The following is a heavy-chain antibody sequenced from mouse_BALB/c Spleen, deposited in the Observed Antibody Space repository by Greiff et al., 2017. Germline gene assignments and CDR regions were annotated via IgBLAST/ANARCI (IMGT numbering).Heavy chain of an antibody. D-gene: IGHD2-4*01. CDR2: IWAGGST. J-gene: IGHJ3*01. CDR3: ARGGYDYAFAY. CDR1: GFSLTSYG. V-gene: IGHV2-9*02. Sequence: QVQLKQSGPGLVAPSQSLSITCTVSGFSLTSYGVHWVRQPPGKGLEWLGVIWAGGSTNYKSALMSRLSISKDNSKSQVFLKMNSLQTDDTAMYYCARGGYDYAFAYWGQGTLVTVSA.